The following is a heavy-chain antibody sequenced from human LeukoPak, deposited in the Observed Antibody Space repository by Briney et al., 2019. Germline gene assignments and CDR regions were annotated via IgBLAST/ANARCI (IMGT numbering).Heavy chain of an antibody. CDR1: GGSVNSGSYY. CDR3: ARDLSHYYYGMDV. Sequence: SETLSLTCTVSGGSVNSGSYYWNWIRQPPGKGLVWVGYIYYSGSTNYNPSLKSRVTISVDTSKNQFSLKLSSVTAADTAVYYCARDLSHYYYGMDVWGQGTTVTVSS. CDR2: IYYSGST. V-gene: IGHV4-61*01. J-gene: IGHJ6*02.